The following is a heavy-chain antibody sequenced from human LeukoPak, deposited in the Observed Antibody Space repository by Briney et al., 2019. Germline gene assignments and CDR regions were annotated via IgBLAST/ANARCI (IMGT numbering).Heavy chain of an antibody. CDR2: TSYDELNK. CDR3: ARGETVVITTGSIWDY. Sequence: GGSLRLSCATSGFNFSNYGMHWVRQAPGKGLEWVSVTSYDELNKFYADSVKGRFTISRDNSKNTLYLQMNSLRAEDTAVYYCARGETVVITTGSIWDYWGQGTLVTVSS. CDR1: GFNFSNYG. J-gene: IGHJ4*02. D-gene: IGHD3-22*01. V-gene: IGHV3-30*03.